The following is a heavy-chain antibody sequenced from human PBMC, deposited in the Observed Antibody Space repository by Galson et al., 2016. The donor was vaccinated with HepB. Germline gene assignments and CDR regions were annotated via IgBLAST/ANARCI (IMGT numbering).Heavy chain of an antibody. J-gene: IGHJ4*02. Sequence: SVKVSCKGSGYTFRNYDINWVRQAPGQGLEFLGWMNSNTGNTGYAQKFQGRVPLTRNTSTSTAYMELSSLRSEDTAVYYCARGRYSRTWYLDIWGQGTLVTVSS. D-gene: IGHD6-13*01. CDR3: ARGRYSRTWYLDI. CDR1: GYTFRNYD. CDR2: MNSNTGNT. V-gene: IGHV1-8*01.